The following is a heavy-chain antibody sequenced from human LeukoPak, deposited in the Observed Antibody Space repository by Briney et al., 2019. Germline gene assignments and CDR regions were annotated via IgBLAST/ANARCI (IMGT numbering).Heavy chain of an antibody. CDR3: ATDTDWTLDY. D-gene: IGHD3-9*01. CDR1: GYSFTDYY. CDR2: VDPEDGET. Sequence: VASVKVSRKASGYSFTDYYMHWVQPAPGKGVEWMGRVDPEDGETIYAEKFQGRVTITADTSTDTAYMELSSLRSEDTAVYYCATDTDWTLDYWGQGTLVTVSS. V-gene: IGHV1-69-2*01. J-gene: IGHJ4*02.